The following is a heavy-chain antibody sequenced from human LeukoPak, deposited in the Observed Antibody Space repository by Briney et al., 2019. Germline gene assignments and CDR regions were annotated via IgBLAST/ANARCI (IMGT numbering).Heavy chain of an antibody. CDR1: GGSFSGYY. CDR2: INHSGST. CDR3: ARTVSSIAARTYYYMDV. D-gene: IGHD6-6*01. J-gene: IGHJ6*03. V-gene: IGHV4-34*01. Sequence: SETLSLTCAVYGGSFSGYYWSWIRQPPGKGLEWIGEINHSGSTNYNPSLKSRVTISVDTSKNQFSLKLSSVTAADTAVYYCARTVSSIAARTYYYMDVWGKGTTVTVSS.